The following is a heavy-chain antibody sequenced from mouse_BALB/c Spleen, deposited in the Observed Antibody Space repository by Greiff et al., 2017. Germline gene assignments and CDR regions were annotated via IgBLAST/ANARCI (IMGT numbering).Heavy chain of an antibody. D-gene: IGHD2-14*01. V-gene: IGHV5-15*02. CDR1: GFTFSDYG. CDR2: ISNLAYSI. Sequence: EVKLVESGGGLVQPGGSRKLSCAASGFTFSDYGMAWVRQAPGKGPEWVAFISNLAYSIYYADTVTGRFTISRENAKNTLYLEMSSLRSEDTAMYYCARAHRYWYFDVWGAGTTVTVSS. CDR3: ARAHRYWYFDV. J-gene: IGHJ1*01.